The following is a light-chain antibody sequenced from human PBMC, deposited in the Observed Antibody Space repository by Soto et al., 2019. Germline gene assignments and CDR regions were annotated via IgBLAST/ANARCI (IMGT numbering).Light chain of an antibody. CDR1: SSSIGSNS. J-gene: IGLJ1*01. CDR2: TNN. CDR3: AAWDGSLNVYV. Sequence: QSVLTQPPSASGTPGQRVTISCSGSSSSIGSNSVNWYQQLPRTAPKVLIYTNNQRPPGGPDRFSGSKSGTSASLAISGLQSEDEADYYCAAWDGSLNVYVFGTGTKLTVL. V-gene: IGLV1-44*01.